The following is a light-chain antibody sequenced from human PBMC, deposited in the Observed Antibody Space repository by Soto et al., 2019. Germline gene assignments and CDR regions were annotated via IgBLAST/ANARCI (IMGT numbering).Light chain of an antibody. CDR3: QQTYSAPPWT. J-gene: IGKJ1*01. Sequence: DIRMTQAPSSVSSSLGDTITITFLASQIVRSYLNWYQQKPGKAPDLLIYTTTSLQSEVPSRFSGSGSETHFTLTITSLQPEDFATYFCQQTYSAPPWTFGPGTKVDTK. CDR1: QIVRSY. V-gene: IGKV1-39*01. CDR2: TTT.